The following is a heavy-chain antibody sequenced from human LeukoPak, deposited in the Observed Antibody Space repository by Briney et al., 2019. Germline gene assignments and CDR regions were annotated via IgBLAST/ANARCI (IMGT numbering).Heavy chain of an antibody. D-gene: IGHD2-2*01. CDR3: ARTGYCSSTSCSDAFDI. CDR1: GFTFSSYG. CDR2: ISYDGSNK. V-gene: IGHV3-30*03. J-gene: IGHJ3*02. Sequence: GRSLRLSCAASGFTFSSYGMHWVRQAPGKGLEWVAVISYDGSNKYYADSVKGRFTISRDNSKNTLYLQMNSLRAEDTAVYYCARTGYCSSTSCSDAFDIWGQGTMVTVSS.